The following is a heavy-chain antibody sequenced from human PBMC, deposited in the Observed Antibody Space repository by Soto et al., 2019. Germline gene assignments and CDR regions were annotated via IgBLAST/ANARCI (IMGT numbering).Heavy chain of an antibody. Sequence: PGGSLRLSCAASGFTFSSYGMHWVRQAPGKGLEWVSYISSSGSYTNYADSVKGRFTISRDNAKNSLYLQMNSLRAEDTAVYYCARVIVGAMRAFDIWGQGTMVTVSS. V-gene: IGHV3-21*05. CDR1: GFTFSSYG. J-gene: IGHJ3*02. CDR2: ISSSGSYT. CDR3: ARVIVGAMRAFDI. D-gene: IGHD1-26*01.